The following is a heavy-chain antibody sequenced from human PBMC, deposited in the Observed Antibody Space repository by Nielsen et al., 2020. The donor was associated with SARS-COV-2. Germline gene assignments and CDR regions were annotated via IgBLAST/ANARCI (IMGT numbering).Heavy chain of an antibody. D-gene: IGHD6-13*01. CDR3: ARFIAAASGDY. J-gene: IGHJ4*02. CDR1: GFTFTSSA. CDR2: IIPIFGTA. V-gene: IGHV1-69*13. Sequence: SVKVSCKASGFTFTSSAMQWVRQAPGQGLEWMGGIIPIFGTANYAQKFQGRVTITADESTSTAYMELSSLRSEDTAVYYCARFIAAASGDYWGQGTLVTVSS.